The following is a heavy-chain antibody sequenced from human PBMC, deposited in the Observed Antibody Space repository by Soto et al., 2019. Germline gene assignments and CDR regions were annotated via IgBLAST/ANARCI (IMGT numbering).Heavy chain of an antibody. CDR2: FDPEDGET. CDR3: ATAIGDEGYYYYMDV. V-gene: IGHV1-24*01. D-gene: IGHD3-10*01. Sequence: ASVKFSCKVSGYTLTELSMHWVRQAPVKGLEWMGGFDPEDGETIYAQKFQGRVTMTEDTSTDTAYMELSSLRSEDTAVYYCATAIGDEGYYYYMDVWGKGTTVTVSS. CDR1: GYTLTELS. J-gene: IGHJ6*03.